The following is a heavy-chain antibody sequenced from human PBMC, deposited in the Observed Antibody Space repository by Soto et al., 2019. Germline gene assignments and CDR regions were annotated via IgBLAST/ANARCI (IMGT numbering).Heavy chain of an antibody. J-gene: IGHJ5*02. CDR1: GFTFSSYA. CDR2: ISGSGGTP. D-gene: IGHD6-13*01. CDR3: AKSIDGMLVPVDP. Sequence: GGSLRLSCAASGFTFSSYAMNWVRQAPGKGLEWVSLISGSGGTPYYADSVKGRFTISRDNSKNTLYLQMNSLRAEDTALYYCAKSIDGMLVPVDPWGQGTLVTVSS. V-gene: IGHV3-23*01.